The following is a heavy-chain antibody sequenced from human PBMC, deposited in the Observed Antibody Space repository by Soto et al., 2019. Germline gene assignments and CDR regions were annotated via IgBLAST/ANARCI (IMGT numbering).Heavy chain of an antibody. CDR1: GFTVSSNY. CDR3: ARDLGYCSGGSCGY. V-gene: IGHV3-66*01. Sequence: GGSLRLSCAASGFTVSSNYMSWVRQAPGKGLEWVSVIYSGGSTYYADSVKGRFTISRDNSKNTLYLQMNSLRAEDTAVYYCARDLGYCSGGSCGYWGQGTLVTVSS. J-gene: IGHJ4*02. CDR2: IYSGGST. D-gene: IGHD2-15*01.